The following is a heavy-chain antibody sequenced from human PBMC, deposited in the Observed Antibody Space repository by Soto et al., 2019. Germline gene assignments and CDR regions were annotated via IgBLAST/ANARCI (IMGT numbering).Heavy chain of an antibody. V-gene: IGHV1-24*01. D-gene: IGHD3-22*01. CDR1: GYTLNELS. CDR3: ATAPTYYYDSSGSPPHFDY. CDR2: FDPEDGET. Sequence: ASVKVSCKVSGYTLNELSMHWVRQAPGKGLEWMGGFDPEDGETIYAQKFQGRVTMTEDTSTDTAYMELSSLRSEDTAVYYCATAPTYYYDSSGSPPHFDYWGQGTLVTVSS. J-gene: IGHJ4*02.